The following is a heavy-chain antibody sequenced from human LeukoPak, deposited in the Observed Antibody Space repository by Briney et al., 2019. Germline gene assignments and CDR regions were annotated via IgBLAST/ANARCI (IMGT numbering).Heavy chain of an antibody. CDR3: ARRYSGSFCFDS. CDR1: GFTFSSYE. D-gene: IGHD1-26*01. J-gene: IGHJ4*02. CDR2: ITSSGSTI. V-gene: IGHV3-48*03. Sequence: GGSLRLSCAASGFTFSSYEMNWVRQAPGKGLEWVSYITSSGSTIYYADSVKGRFTISRDNSKNTVSLQMNSLRAEDTALYYCARRYSGSFCFDSWGQGTLVTVSS.